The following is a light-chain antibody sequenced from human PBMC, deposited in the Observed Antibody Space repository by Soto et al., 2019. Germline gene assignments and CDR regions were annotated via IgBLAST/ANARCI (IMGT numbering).Light chain of an antibody. Sequence: DIHMTQSPSSVSASIGDRVTISLRASETINKYLNWYQQKPGKPPRLLIYTASTLPSEVPSRFRGSRRGTNVKITLNSLQPEYSATEYFQQSYKTPQTIGRGTKVEIK. V-gene: IGKV1-39*01. CDR3: QQSYKTPQT. CDR1: ETINKY. J-gene: IGKJ4*02. CDR2: TAS.